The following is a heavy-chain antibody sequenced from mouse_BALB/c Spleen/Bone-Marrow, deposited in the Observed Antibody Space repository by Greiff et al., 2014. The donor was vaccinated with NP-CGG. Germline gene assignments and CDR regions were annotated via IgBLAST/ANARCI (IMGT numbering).Heavy chain of an antibody. J-gene: IGHJ4*01. CDR2: IYPGGGYT. V-gene: IGHV1-63*02. Sequence: VQLQQSGAELVRPGTSVKISCKASGYTFTNYWLGWVKQRPGHGLEWIGGIYPGGGYTDYNEKFKGKATLTADTSSSTAYMQLSSLTSEDSAVYFCARDMITTRAMDYWGQGTSVTVSS. D-gene: IGHD2-4*01. CDR3: ARDMITTRAMDY. CDR1: GYTFTNYW.